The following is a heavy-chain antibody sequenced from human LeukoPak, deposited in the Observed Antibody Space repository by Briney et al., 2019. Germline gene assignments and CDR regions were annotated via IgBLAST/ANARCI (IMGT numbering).Heavy chain of an antibody. CDR1: GFTFDDYT. D-gene: IGHD3-10*01. CDR2: ISWDGGST. CDR3: AKDNGDGSGSPSPGV. J-gene: IGHJ6*02. V-gene: IGHV3-43*01. Sequence: GGSLRLSCAASGFTFDDYTMHWVRQAPGKGLEWVSLISWDGGSTYYADSVKGRFTISRDNSKNSLYLQMNSLRTEDTALYYRAKDNGDGSGSPSPGVWGQGTTVTVSS.